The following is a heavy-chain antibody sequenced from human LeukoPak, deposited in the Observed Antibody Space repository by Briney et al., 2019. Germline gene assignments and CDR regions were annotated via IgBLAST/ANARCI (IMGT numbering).Heavy chain of an antibody. CDR3: ARNRYSDF. Sequence: PGGSLRLSCAASGFTFSSYSMNWVRQAPGKGLEWVANIKYDGGEKYYVGSVKGRFTISRDNARNSLYLQMNSLRGEDTAVYYCARNRYSDFWGQGTLVTVSS. CDR2: IKYDGGEK. CDR1: GFTFSSYS. D-gene: IGHD2-21*01. V-gene: IGHV3-7*01. J-gene: IGHJ4*02.